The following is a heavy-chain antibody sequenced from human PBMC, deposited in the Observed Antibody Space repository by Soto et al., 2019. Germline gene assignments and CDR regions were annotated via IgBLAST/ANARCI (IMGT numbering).Heavy chain of an antibody. CDR2: IIPILGIA. CDR3: ARDDYGDYLSNY. Sequence: QVQLVQSGAEVKKPGSSVKVSCKASGGTFSSYTISWVRQAPGQGLEWMGRIIPILGIANYAQKFQGRVTITADKSTSTAYMELSSLRSEDTVVYYCARDDYGDYLSNYWGQGTLVTVSS. D-gene: IGHD4-17*01. V-gene: IGHV1-69*08. J-gene: IGHJ4*02. CDR1: GGTFSSYT.